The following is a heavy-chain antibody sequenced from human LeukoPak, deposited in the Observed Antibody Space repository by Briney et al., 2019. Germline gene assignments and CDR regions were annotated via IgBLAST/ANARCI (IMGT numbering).Heavy chain of an antibody. D-gene: IGHD4-23*01. CDR2: INPNSGGT. Sequence: EASVKVSCKASGYTFTSNAIHWVRQAPGQGLEWMGWINPNSGGTNYAQKFQGRVTMTRDTSISTAYMELSRLRSDDTAVYYCAVTTVVVFDYWGQGTLVTVSS. CDR1: GYTFTSNA. J-gene: IGHJ4*02. V-gene: IGHV1-2*02. CDR3: AVTTVVVFDY.